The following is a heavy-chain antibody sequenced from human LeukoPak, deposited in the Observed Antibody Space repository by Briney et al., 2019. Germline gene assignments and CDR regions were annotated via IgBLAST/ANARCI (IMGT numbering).Heavy chain of an antibody. V-gene: IGHV3-23*01. CDR2: ISGSADNT. CDR3: AQLGLYDGSGINAFEI. CDR1: GFRFASHG. J-gene: IGHJ3*02. D-gene: IGHD3-10*01. Sequence: GGSLRLSCAASGFRFASHGMTWVRQAPGKGLEWVSTISGSADNTYYADSMKGRFTISRDNSKNTLYLQMNSLRAEDTAVYYCAQLGLYDGSGINAFEIWGQGTMVTVSS.